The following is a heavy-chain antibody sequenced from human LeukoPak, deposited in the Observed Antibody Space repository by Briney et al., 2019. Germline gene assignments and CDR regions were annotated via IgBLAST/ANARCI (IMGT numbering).Heavy chain of an antibody. Sequence: ASVKVSCKASGYTFTGYYMHWVRQAPGQGLEWMGWINPNSGGTNYAQKFRGWVTMTRDTSISTAYMELSRLRSDDTAVYYCARGEPSYSSGWLIDYWGQGTLVTVSS. CDR2: INPNSGGT. J-gene: IGHJ4*02. CDR1: GYTFTGYY. CDR3: ARGEPSYSSGWLIDY. V-gene: IGHV1-2*04. D-gene: IGHD6-19*01.